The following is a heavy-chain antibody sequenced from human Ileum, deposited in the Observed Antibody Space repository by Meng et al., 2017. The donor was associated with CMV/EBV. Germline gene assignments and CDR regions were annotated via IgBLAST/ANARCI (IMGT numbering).Heavy chain of an antibody. V-gene: IGHV3-74*01. CDR3: ARLAATRKAFDY. CDR2: IDSDGSFT. J-gene: IGHJ4*02. Sequence: SCAASGFDFSNYWMHWVRQVPGKGLEWISRIDSDGSFTTYAGSVKGRFTISRDNTENTLYLQMNSLRDEDTAVYYCARLAATRKAFDYWGQGTLVTVSS. D-gene: IGHD2-15*01. CDR1: GFDFSNYW.